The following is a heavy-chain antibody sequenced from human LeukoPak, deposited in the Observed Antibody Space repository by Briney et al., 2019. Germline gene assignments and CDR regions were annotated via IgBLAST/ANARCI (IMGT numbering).Heavy chain of an antibody. D-gene: IGHD6-19*01. J-gene: IGHJ4*02. CDR3: ARVSPSSGWYGGSGPFDY. V-gene: IGHV3-23*01. CDR2: ISGSGGST. CDR1: GFTFSSYA. Sequence: GGSLRLSCAASGFTFSSYAMSWVRQAPGKGLEWVSAISGSGGSTYYADSVKGRFTISRDNSKNTLFLQMNSLRAEDTAVYYCARVSPSSGWYGGSGPFDYWGQGTLVTVSS.